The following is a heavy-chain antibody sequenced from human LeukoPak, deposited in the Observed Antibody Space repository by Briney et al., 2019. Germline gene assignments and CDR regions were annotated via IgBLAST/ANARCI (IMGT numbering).Heavy chain of an antibody. J-gene: IGHJ6*03. CDR2: IYTSGST. D-gene: IGHD3-10*02. Sequence: KTSETLSLTCTVSGGSISSGSYYWSWIRQPAGKGLEWIGRIYTSGSTNYNPSLKSRVTISVDTSKNQFSLKLSSVTAADTAVYYCARALFGEPPRWYYYYMDVWGKGTTVTVSS. CDR1: GGSISSGSYY. CDR3: ARALFGEPPRWYYYYMDV. V-gene: IGHV4-61*02.